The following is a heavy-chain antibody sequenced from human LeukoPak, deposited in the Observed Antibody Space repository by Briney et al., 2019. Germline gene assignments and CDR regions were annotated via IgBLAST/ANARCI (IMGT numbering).Heavy chain of an antibody. Sequence: GGSLRLSCTVSGFTFADYAMSWVRQAPGKGPEWVGFIRTQPYGGSTQYAASVKGRFTISRDDSKSIAYLQMNGLKTEDTAIYYCSKGVSPHPPFDAFDVWGLGTLVTVSS. J-gene: IGHJ3*01. D-gene: IGHD3-10*01. CDR3: SKGVSPHPPFDAFDV. CDR1: GFTFADYA. CDR2: IRTQPYGGST. V-gene: IGHV3-49*04.